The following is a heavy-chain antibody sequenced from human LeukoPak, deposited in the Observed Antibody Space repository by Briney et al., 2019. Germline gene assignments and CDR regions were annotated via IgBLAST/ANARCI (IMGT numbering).Heavy chain of an antibody. CDR2: IYYSGST. CDR1: GGSISSSSYY. D-gene: IGHD3-10*01. V-gene: IGHV4-39*07. Sequence: SETLSLTCTVSGGSISSSSYYWGWIRQPPGKGLEWIESIYYSGSTYYNPSLKSRVTISVDTSKNQFSLKLSSVTAADTAVYYCAREGRFYYGSGSYYFAYWGQGTLVTVSS. CDR3: AREGRFYYGSGSYYFAY. J-gene: IGHJ4*02.